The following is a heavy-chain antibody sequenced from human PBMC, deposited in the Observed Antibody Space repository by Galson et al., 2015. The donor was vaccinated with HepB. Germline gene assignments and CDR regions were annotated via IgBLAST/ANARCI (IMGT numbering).Heavy chain of an antibody. D-gene: IGHD2/OR15-2a*01. J-gene: IGHJ6*02. Sequence: SVKVSCKASGGRDIFSNYAINWVRQGPGQGLEWMGRIIPLIGASKNAQSFQDRVTITADESTSTAYMELTFLRSDDTAIYYCSLAPEYYYGMEVWGQGTTVTVSS. CDR2: IIPLIGAS. V-gene: IGHV1-69*11. CDR3: SLAPEYYYGMEV. CDR1: GGRDIFSNYA.